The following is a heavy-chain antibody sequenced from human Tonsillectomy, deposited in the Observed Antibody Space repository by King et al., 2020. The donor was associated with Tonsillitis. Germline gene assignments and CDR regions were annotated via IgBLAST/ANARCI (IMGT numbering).Heavy chain of an antibody. V-gene: IGHV3-73*02. D-gene: IGHD2/OR15-2a*01. CDR3: TRGGISEYYSGVDV. J-gene: IGHJ6*02. Sequence: VQLVESGGVLVQPGGSLKLSCVASGFTFSDSAMHWVRQASGKGLEWVGRIRSKAKNYAPVYGASVEGRFTISRDDSKNTAFLEMNSLKTEDTAVYYCTRGGISEYYSGVDVWGQGTTVTVSS. CDR1: GFTFSDSA. CDR2: IRSKAKNYAP.